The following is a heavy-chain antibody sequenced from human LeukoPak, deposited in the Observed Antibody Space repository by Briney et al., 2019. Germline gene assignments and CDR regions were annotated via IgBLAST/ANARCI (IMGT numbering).Heavy chain of an antibody. Sequence: GGSLRLSCAASGFTFSNSYMSWVRQAPGKGLEWVSLIYPSGNIYYADSVKGRFTISRDNSENTLFLQMNSLRAEDTAIYYCARTFVSGDGYKVGYFDYWGQGTLVTVSS. CDR2: IYPSGNI. V-gene: IGHV3-53*01. CDR3: ARTFVSGDGYKVGYFDY. J-gene: IGHJ4*02. CDR1: GFTFSNSY. D-gene: IGHD5-24*01.